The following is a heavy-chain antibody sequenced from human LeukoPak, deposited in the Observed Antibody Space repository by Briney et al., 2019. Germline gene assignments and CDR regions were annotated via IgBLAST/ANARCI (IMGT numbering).Heavy chain of an antibody. D-gene: IGHD3-22*01. J-gene: IGHJ4*02. V-gene: IGHV3-74*01. CDR2: IKSDGSSS. CDR1: GFTFSSYFW. CDR3: ARDPTYNYYDSTAPLDY. Sequence: PEGSLRLSCAASGFTFSSYFWMHWVRQAPGKGLVWVSRIKSDGSSSTYADSVKGRFTISRDNAKNTLYLQMNTLRAEDTAVYYCARDPTYNYYDSTAPLDYWGQGTLVTVSS.